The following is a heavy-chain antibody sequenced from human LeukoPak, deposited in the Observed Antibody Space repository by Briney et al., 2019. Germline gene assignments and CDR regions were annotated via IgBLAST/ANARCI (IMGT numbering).Heavy chain of an antibody. J-gene: IGHJ4*02. CDR2: INPNSGGT. V-gene: IGHV1-2*06. Sequence: ASVKVSCKASGYTFTGYYMHWVRLAPGQGLEWMGRINPNSGGTNYAQKFQGRVTMTRDTSISTAYMELSRLRSDDTAVYYCARVPGSSSSMYYFDYWGQGTLVTVSS. CDR3: ARVPGSSSSMYYFDY. D-gene: IGHD6-6*01. CDR1: GYTFTGYY.